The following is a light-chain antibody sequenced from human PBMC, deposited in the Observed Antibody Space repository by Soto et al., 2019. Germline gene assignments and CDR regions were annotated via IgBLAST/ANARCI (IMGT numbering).Light chain of an antibody. CDR1: QSISNNY. V-gene: IGKV3-20*01. CDR3: QQYGSAPLIT. Sequence: EIVLTQSPGTLSLSPGERATLSCRASQSISNNYLAWYQQKPGQAPRFIIYGASTRATGIPDRFSGSGSGTDFTLTVSSLEPEDFEVYYCQQYGSAPLITFGQGTRLEIK. CDR2: GAS. J-gene: IGKJ5*01.